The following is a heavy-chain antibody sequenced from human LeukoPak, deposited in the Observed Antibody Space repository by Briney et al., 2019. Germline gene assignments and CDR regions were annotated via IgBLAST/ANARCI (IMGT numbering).Heavy chain of an antibody. V-gene: IGHV4-34*01. CDR1: GGSFSGYY. Sequence: PSETLSLTCAVYGGSFSGYYWSWIRQPPGKGLEWIGEINHSGSTNYNPSLKSRVTISVDTSKNQFSLKLSSVTAADTAVYYCARGSRDYYDSSGYYMDYWGQGTLVTVSS. CDR3: ARGSRDYYDSSGYYMDY. CDR2: INHSGST. J-gene: IGHJ4*02. D-gene: IGHD3-22*01.